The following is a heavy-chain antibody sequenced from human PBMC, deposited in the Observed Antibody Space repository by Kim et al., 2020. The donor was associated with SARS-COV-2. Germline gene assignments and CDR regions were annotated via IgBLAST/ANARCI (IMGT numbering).Heavy chain of an antibody. Sequence: GGSLRLSCAASGFSFSTFDMSWVRQAPGEGLDWVSLIIGSDGRTYYPDSVKGRFTISRDNSKNTLYLHMNSLRAEDTAIYHCVKGAWLDNWGQGIPVTVS. D-gene: IGHD3-22*01. CDR3: VKGAWLDN. V-gene: IGHV3-23*01. CDR1: GFSFSTFD. J-gene: IGHJ4*02. CDR2: IIGSDGRT.